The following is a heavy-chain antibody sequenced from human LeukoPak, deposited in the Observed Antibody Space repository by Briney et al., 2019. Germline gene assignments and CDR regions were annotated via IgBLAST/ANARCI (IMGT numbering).Heavy chain of an antibody. Sequence: PGRSLGLSCAAFGFTFDNYAMHWVRQAPGKGLEWVSGITWNSGEIDFADSVKGRVTISRDSATKSVFLQMNSLTTEDTALYYCVKEENPYGSGFDAFDLWGQGTMVTVSS. D-gene: IGHD3-10*01. CDR1: GFTFDNYA. J-gene: IGHJ3*01. CDR3: VKEENPYGSGFDAFDL. CDR2: ITWNSGEI. V-gene: IGHV3-9*01.